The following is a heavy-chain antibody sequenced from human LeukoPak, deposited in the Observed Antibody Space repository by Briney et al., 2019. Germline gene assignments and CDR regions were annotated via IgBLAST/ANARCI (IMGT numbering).Heavy chain of an antibody. CDR3: ARFEYDFWSGYHFDY. CDR1: GFTFSSYS. D-gene: IGHD3-3*01. J-gene: IGHJ4*02. Sequence: SGGSLRLSCAASGFTFSSYSMNWVRQAPGKGLEWVSSISSSSSYIYYADSVKGRFTISRDNAKNSLYLQMNSLRAEDTAVYYCARFEYDFWSGYHFDYWGQGTLVTVSS. CDR2: ISSSSSYI. V-gene: IGHV3-21*01.